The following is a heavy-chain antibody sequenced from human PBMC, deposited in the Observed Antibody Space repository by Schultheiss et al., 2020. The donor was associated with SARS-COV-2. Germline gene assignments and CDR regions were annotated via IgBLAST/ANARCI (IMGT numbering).Heavy chain of an antibody. CDR3: AREAFYHMDL. V-gene: IGHV4-34*01. Sequence: SETLSLTCAVYGGSFSGYYWSWIRQPPGKGLEWIGEIYHSGSTNYNPSLKSRVSISIDTSKNQFSLELNSVTAADTAVYYCAREAFYHMDLWGRGTTVTVSS. J-gene: IGHJ6*03. CDR2: IYHSGST. CDR1: GGSFSGYY.